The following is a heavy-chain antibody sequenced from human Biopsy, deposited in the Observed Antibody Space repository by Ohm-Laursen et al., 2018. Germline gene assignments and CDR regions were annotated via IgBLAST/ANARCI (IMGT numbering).Heavy chain of an antibody. J-gene: IGHJ5*01. V-gene: IGHV1-2*02. CDR1: AYSFGDHR. CDR3: ARELGDFWGGRQFDF. Sequence: ASVKVSCKASAYSFGDHRIHWVRQAPGQGLEWMGWIDPKSGGTNYAQKFQGRVTVTRDTSISTTYMELRRLTSDDTAVFYCARELGDFWGGRQFDFWGQGTLVTVSS. CDR2: IDPKSGGT. D-gene: IGHD3-3*01.